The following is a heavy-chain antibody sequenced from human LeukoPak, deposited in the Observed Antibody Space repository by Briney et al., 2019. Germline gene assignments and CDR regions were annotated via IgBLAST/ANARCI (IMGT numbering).Heavy chain of an antibody. V-gene: IGHV3-21*04. J-gene: IGHJ4*02. D-gene: IGHD6-19*01. Sequence: GGSLRLSCAASGFSFSTYSMTWVRQVPGKGLEWVSSISRDSTYIYYADSVNGRFTISRDNAKNSLSLQMNSLRDEDTAVYYCAKDAGIAVAGKRSGFDYWGQGTLVTVSS. CDR1: GFSFSTYS. CDR2: ISRDSTYI. CDR3: AKDAGIAVAGKRSGFDY.